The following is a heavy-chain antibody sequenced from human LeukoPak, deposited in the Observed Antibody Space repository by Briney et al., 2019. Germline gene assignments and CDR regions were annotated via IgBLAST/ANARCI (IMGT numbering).Heavy chain of an antibody. J-gene: IGHJ4*02. D-gene: IGHD2-15*01. CDR2: ISYDGSNK. CDR1: GFTFSSYA. Sequence: GGSLRLSCAASGFTFSSYAMHWVRQAPGEGLEWVAVISYDGSNKYYADSVKGRFTISRDNSKNTLYLQMNSLRAEDTAVYYCVGYCSGGSCSNWGQGTLVTVSS. CDR3: VGYCSGGSCSN. V-gene: IGHV3-30*04.